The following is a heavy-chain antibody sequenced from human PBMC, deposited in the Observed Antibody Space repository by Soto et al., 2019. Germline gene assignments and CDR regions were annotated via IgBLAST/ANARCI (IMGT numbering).Heavy chain of an antibody. V-gene: IGHV3-74*01. Sequence: XACLRLTCVVSGFRFSMYWMHWVGHVPGQSPFWVSRISDDVTTTNYADSVRGRFTISRDNSKNTLYLQMNNLKPDDTAIYYCTRGPRVDSSGTGAQWGQGTPVTVSS. D-gene: IGHD1-26*01. CDR2: ISDDVTTT. J-gene: IGHJ4*02. CDR3: TRGPRVDSSGTGAQ. CDR1: GFRFSMYW.